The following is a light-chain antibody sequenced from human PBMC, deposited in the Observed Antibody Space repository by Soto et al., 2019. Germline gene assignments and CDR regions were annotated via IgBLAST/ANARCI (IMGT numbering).Light chain of an antibody. J-gene: IGKJ1*01. CDR1: QTVSSNY. V-gene: IGKV3-11*01. Sequence: IVLTQSPATLSLSPGERATLSCRASQTVSSNYLAWYQQRPGQAPRLLIYEASNRVTGTPIRFSGSGSGTDFTLTISSLEPEDFAVYYCQQRSNWPRTFGQGTKVDIK. CDR2: EAS. CDR3: QQRSNWPRT.